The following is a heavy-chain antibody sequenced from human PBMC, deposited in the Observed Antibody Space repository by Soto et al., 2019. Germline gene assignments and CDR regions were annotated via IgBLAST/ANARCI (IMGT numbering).Heavy chain of an antibody. CDR3: ARGPSIRGSIAARPYYFDY. CDR1: GYTFTSYD. D-gene: IGHD6-6*01. Sequence: QVQLVQSGAEVKKPWASVKVSFKASGYTFTSYDINWVRQATGQGLEWMGWMNPNSGNTGYAQKFQGRVTMTRNTSISTAYMELSSLRSEDTAVYYCARGPSIRGSIAARPYYFDYWGQGTLVTVSS. CDR2: MNPNSGNT. J-gene: IGHJ4*02. V-gene: IGHV1-8*01.